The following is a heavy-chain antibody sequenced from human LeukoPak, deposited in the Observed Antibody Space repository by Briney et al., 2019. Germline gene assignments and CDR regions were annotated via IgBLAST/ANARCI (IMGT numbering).Heavy chain of an antibody. CDR3: ARAPLEWWPFDAFDI. Sequence: PSETLSLTCTVPGGSISSGSYYWSWIRQPAGKGLEWIGLIYTSGSTNYNPSLKSRVTISVDTSKNQFSLKLSSVTAADTAVYYCARAPLEWWPFDAFDIWGQGTMVTVSS. CDR1: GGSISSGSYY. J-gene: IGHJ3*02. D-gene: IGHD3-3*01. CDR2: IYTSGST. V-gene: IGHV4-61*02.